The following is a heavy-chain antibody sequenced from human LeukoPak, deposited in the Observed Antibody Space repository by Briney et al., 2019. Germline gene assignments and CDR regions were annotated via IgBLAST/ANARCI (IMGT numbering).Heavy chain of an antibody. CDR3: ARGGEGTVDY. J-gene: IGHJ4*02. Sequence: GGSLRLSCAASGLTSSDYYTSSLRQAPRKGLKWVSYISRSSSYTNYADSVKGRFTISRDNAKNSLYLQMNSLRAEDTAVYYCARGGEGTVDYWGQGTLVTVSS. V-gene: IGHV3-11*06. CDR2: ISRSSSYT. CDR1: GLTSSDYY. D-gene: IGHD1-14*01.